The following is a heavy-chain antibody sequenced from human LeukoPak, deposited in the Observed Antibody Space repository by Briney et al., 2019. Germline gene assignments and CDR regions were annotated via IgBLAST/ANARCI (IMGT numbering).Heavy chain of an antibody. V-gene: IGHV3-7*01. J-gene: IGHJ4*02. CDR1: GFTFGSYW. CDR3: ARKGILRYFDWSRGPFDY. CDR2: IDQGGSEQ. Sequence: PGGSLRLSCAASGFTFGSYWMTWVRQAPGKGLEWVADIDQGGSEQYYVDSVKGRFTISRDNAKNSLYLQINSLRAEDTAVYYCARKGILRYFDWSRGPFDYWGQGTLVTVSS. D-gene: IGHD3-9*01.